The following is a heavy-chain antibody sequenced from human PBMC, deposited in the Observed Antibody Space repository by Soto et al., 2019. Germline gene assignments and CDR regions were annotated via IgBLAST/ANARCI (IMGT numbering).Heavy chain of an antibody. Sequence: GGSLRLSCAASGFTFSSYAINWARQAPGKGLEWVSAISGSAATTHFADSVKGRFTISRDNSKNTLYLQMNSLRAEDTAVYYCASDQTYYDRSGSSSPPYRGRGTLVTVSS. D-gene: IGHD3-22*01. CDR3: ASDQTYYDRSGSSSPPY. V-gene: IGHV3-23*01. CDR1: GFTFSSYA. J-gene: IGHJ4*02. CDR2: ISGSAATT.